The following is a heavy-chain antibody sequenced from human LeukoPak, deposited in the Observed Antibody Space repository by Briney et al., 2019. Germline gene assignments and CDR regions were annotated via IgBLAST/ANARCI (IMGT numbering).Heavy chain of an antibody. D-gene: IGHD2-15*01. CDR3: ATSEGGGSSYDAFDI. CDR2: IIPILGIA. Sequence: SVKVSCKASGGTFSSYAISWVRQAPGQGLEWMGRIIPILGIANYAQKFQGRVTMTEDTSTDTAYMELSSLRSEDTAVYYCATSEGGGSSYDAFDIWGQGTMVTVSS. V-gene: IGHV1-69*04. J-gene: IGHJ3*02. CDR1: GGTFSSYA.